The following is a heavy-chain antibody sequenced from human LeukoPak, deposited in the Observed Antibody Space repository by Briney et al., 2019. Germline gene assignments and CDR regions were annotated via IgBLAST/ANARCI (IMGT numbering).Heavy chain of an antibody. CDR1: GFTCSSYS. D-gene: IGHD4-17*01. V-gene: IGHV3-48*01. J-gene: IGHJ4*02. CDR2: MSSSSSTI. Sequence: GGSLRLSCAASGFTCSSYSMNWVRQAPGKGLEWVSYMSSSSSTIYYADSVKGRFTISRDNAKNSLYLQMNSLRAEDTAVYYCARNAAVTSYYYFDYWGQGSLVTVSS. CDR3: ARNAAVTSYYYFDY.